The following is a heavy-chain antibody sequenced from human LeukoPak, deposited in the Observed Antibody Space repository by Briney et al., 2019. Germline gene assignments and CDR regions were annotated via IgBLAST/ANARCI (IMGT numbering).Heavy chain of an antibody. CDR1: GYTFIDYY. CDR3: ARGHESSPSYDF. J-gene: IGHJ1*01. Sequence: GASVKVSCKTSGYTFIDYYVLWGRQAPGQGLEWLGWINSNSGGTKYAQEFQGRVTMTRDTSTTTAYMELSGLRSDDTAVYYCARGHESSPSYDFWGQGTLVTVSS. V-gene: IGHV1-2*02. D-gene: IGHD3/OR15-3a*01. CDR2: INSNSGGT.